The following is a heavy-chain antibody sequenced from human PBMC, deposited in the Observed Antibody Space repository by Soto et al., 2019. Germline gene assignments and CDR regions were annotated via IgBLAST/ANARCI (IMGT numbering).Heavy chain of an antibody. Sequence: PGGSLRLSCAASGFTFSSYAMSWVRQAPGKGLEWVSAISGSGGSTYYADSVKGRFTISRDNSKNTLYLQMNSLRAEDTAVYYCAKRSRGGPLDSYYYDSSGHDAFDIWGQGTMVTVSS. D-gene: IGHD3-22*01. CDR1: GFTFSSYA. J-gene: IGHJ3*02. CDR3: AKRSRGGPLDSYYYDSSGHDAFDI. CDR2: ISGSGGST. V-gene: IGHV3-23*01.